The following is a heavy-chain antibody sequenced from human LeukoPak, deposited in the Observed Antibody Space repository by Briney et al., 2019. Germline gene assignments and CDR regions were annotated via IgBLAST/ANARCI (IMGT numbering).Heavy chain of an antibody. CDR1: GYTFTSYG. J-gene: IGHJ4*02. V-gene: IGHV1-69*05. CDR2: IIPIFGTA. Sequence: ASVKVSCKASGYTFTSYGISWVRQAPGQGLEWMGGIIPIFGTANYAQKFQGRVTITTDESTSTAYMELSSLRSEDTAVYYCARDGSGSLNDCWGQGTLVTVSS. D-gene: IGHD1-26*01. CDR3: ARDGSGSLNDC.